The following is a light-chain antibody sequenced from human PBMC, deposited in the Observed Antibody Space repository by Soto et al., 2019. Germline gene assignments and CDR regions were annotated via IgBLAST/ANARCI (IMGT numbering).Light chain of an antibody. Sequence: QSVLTQPPSVSAAPGQKVTISCSGSSSNIGGNSVSWYQQLPGTAPKLLIYDDNKRPSGISDRFSGSKSGTSATLGITGFQTGDGADYYCGSWDSSLSAYVFGTGTKVTVL. V-gene: IGLV1-51*01. CDR2: DDN. CDR1: SSNIGGNS. CDR3: GSWDSSLSAYV. J-gene: IGLJ1*01.